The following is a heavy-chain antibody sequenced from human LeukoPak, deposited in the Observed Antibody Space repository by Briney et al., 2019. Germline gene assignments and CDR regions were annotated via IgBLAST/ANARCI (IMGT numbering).Heavy chain of an antibody. V-gene: IGHV4-61*02. CDR3: ARGGSTLHSAGGHDIEFYYYYYMDV. CDR2: IFISGGT. D-gene: IGHD3-9*01. CDR1: GDSITSGSYY. J-gene: IGHJ6*03. Sequence: SQTLSLTCTVSGDSITSGSYYWSWIRQPAGKGLERIGRIFISGGTNYNPSLRSRVTMSLDTSKNQFSLKLYSVTAADTAVYYCARGGSTLHSAGGHDIEFYYYYYMDVWGKGTTVTISS.